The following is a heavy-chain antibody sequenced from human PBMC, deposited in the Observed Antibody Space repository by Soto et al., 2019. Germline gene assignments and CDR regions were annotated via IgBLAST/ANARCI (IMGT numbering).Heavy chain of an antibody. J-gene: IGHJ4*02. V-gene: IGHV3-21*01. D-gene: IGHD3-22*01. CDR3: ARDHDAGGWLLRPFDY. Sequence: EVQLVESGGGLVKPGGSLRLSCAASGFTFSSYSMNWVRQAPGKGLEWVSSISSSSSYIYYADSVKGRFTISRDNAKNSLYLQMNSLRAEDTAVYYCARDHDAGGWLLRPFDYWGQGTLVTVSS. CDR2: ISSSSSYI. CDR1: GFTFSSYS.